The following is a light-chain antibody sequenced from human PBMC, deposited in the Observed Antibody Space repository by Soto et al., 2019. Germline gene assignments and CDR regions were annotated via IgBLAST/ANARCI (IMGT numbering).Light chain of an antibody. V-gene: IGKV3-15*01. CDR3: QQFNNWPQIT. CDR2: GAS. J-gene: IGKJ4*01. CDR1: RSVSSN. Sequence: KVMTQSPATLSVSPGERATLSCRASRSVSSNLAWYQQKPGQAPRLLIYGASTRAAGVPARFSGSGSGTEFTLTISSLQSEDFAVYYCQQFNNWPQITFGGGTKVEIK.